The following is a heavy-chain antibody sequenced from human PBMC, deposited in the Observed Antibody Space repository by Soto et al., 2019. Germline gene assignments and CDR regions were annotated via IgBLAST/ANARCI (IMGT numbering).Heavy chain of an antibody. Sequence: QVHLVQSGAEVKKPGASVKVSCKGSGYAFTTYGITWVRKAPGQGLEWMGWISAHNGNTNYAQKLQGRFTVTRDTSTSPANMELRSLRSDATAVYYCARGRYGDYWGQGALVTVSS. J-gene: IGHJ4*02. CDR2: ISAHNGNT. D-gene: IGHD1-1*01. CDR3: ARGRYGDY. CDR1: GYAFTTYG. V-gene: IGHV1-18*01.